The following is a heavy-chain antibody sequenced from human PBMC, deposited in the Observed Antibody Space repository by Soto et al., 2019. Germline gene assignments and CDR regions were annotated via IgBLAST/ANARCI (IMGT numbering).Heavy chain of an antibody. CDR2: IKQDGSEE. CDR1: GFTFSSYW. D-gene: IGHD6-19*01. CDR3: ARVAYFNGWIFDY. V-gene: IGHV3-7*01. Sequence: GGSLRLSCAASGFTFSSYWMSWVRQAPGKGLEWVANIKQDGSEEYYVDSVKGRFTLSRDNAKNSLQLQMNSLRAEDTAIYFCARVAYFNGWIFDYWGQGTLVTVSS. J-gene: IGHJ4*01.